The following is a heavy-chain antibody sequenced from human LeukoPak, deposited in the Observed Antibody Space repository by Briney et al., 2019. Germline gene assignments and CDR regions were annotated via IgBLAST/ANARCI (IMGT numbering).Heavy chain of an antibody. CDR3: ARGAAAGTLSDY. D-gene: IGHD6-13*01. V-gene: IGHV1-24*01. Sequence: ASVKVSCKVSGYTLTELSMHWVRQAPGKGLEWMGGFDPEDGETIYAQKFQGRVTMTEDTSTDTAYMELSSLRSEDTAVYYCARGAAAGTLSDYWGQGTLVTVSS. CDR2: FDPEDGET. J-gene: IGHJ4*02. CDR1: GYTLTELS.